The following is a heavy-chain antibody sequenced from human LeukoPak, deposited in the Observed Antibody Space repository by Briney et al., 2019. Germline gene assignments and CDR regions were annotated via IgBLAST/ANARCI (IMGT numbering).Heavy chain of an antibody. Sequence: ASVKVSCKASGYTFTGYYMHWVPAAPGQGLEWVGWINPKSGGTNYAQKFQGRVTMTRDTSISTAYMELSRLRSDDTAVYYCARETPRYSSSWYLVVGATRVDYWGQGTLVTVSS. J-gene: IGHJ4*02. V-gene: IGHV1-2*02. CDR3: ARETPRYSSSWYLVVGATRVDY. D-gene: IGHD6-13*01. CDR2: INPKSGGT. CDR1: GYTFTGYY.